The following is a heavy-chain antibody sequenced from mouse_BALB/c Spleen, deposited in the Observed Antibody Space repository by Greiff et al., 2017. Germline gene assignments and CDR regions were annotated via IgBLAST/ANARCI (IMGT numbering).Heavy chain of an antibody. J-gene: IGHJ3*01. CDR1: GFTFSSYT. CDR2: ISDGGSYT. Sequence: EVQRVESGGGLVQPGGSLKLSCAASGFTFSSYTMYWVRQTPEKRLEWVATISDGGSYTYYPDSVKGRFTISRDNAKNNLYLQMSSLKSEDTAMYYCARSYGSSFAWFAYWGQGTLVTVS. D-gene: IGHD1-1*01. CDR3: ARSYGSSFAWFAY. V-gene: IGHV5-4*02.